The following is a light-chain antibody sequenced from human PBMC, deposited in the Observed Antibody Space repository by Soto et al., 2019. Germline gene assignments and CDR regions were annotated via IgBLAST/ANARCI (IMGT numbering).Light chain of an antibody. V-gene: IGKV1-39*01. Sequence: DIQMTQSPSSLAASVGERVTITCRASQNIHSFLNWYQQKPGKAPRVLIYGGSALQSGVPSRFSGSGSGTDFTLNISSLQPEDFASYFCQQSYNIPFTFGPGTKVDIK. CDR1: QNIHSF. CDR3: QQSYNIPFT. J-gene: IGKJ3*01. CDR2: GGS.